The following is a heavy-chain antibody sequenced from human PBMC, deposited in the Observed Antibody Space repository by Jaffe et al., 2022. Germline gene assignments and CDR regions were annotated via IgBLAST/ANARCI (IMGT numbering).Heavy chain of an antibody. CDR3: ARYPAARQGNWFDP. J-gene: IGHJ5*02. CDR1: GFTFSSYW. V-gene: IGHV3-7*01. CDR2: IKQDGSEK. D-gene: IGHD6-6*01. Sequence: EVQLVESGGGLVQPGGSLRLSCAASGFTFSSYWMSWVRQAPGKGLEWVANIKQDGSEKYYVDSVKGRFTISRDNAKNSLYLQMNSLRAEDTAVYYCARYPAARQGNWFDPWGQGTLVTVSS.